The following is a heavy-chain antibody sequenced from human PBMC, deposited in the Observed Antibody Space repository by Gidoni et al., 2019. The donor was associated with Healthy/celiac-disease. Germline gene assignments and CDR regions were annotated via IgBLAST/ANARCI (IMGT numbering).Heavy chain of an antibody. CDR3: ATTTAGYSSSWSYWYFDL. CDR2: FDPEDGET. Sequence: QVQLVQSGAEVKKPGASVKVFCKVSGYTLTELSMHWVRQAPGKGLEWMGGFDPEDGETIYAKKFQGRVTMTEDTSTDTAYMELSSLRSEDTAVYYCATTTAGYSSSWSYWYFDLWGRGTLVTVSS. V-gene: IGHV1-24*01. CDR1: GYTLTELS. J-gene: IGHJ2*01. D-gene: IGHD6-13*01.